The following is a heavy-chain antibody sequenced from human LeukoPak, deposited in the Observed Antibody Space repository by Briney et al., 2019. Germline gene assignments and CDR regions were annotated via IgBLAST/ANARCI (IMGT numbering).Heavy chain of an antibody. D-gene: IGHD6-13*01. Sequence: GGSLRLSCAASGFTFNSYSMNWVRQAPGKGLEWVSYISSRSATIYYADSVKGRFTISRDNAKNSLYLQMNSLRAEDTAVYYCARDPLSSSSFDLWGQGTLVTVSS. V-gene: IGHV3-48*01. CDR2: ISSRSATI. CDR1: GFTFNSYS. J-gene: IGHJ4*02. CDR3: ARDPLSSSSFDL.